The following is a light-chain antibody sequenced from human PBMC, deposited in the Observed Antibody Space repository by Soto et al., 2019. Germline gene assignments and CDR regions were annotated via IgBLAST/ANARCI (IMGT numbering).Light chain of an antibody. CDR2: DAS. V-gene: IGKV1-33*01. J-gene: IGKJ5*01. Sequence: DTPLAQSPPSLSASVGDRVTITYQASHHISDYLNWYQQKPGKAPKLLIYDASKLETGVPSRFSGSGSGTDFTFTISRLQPEDIATYYCQQYENLPTFGQGTRLEIK. CDR1: HHISDY. CDR3: QQYENLPT.